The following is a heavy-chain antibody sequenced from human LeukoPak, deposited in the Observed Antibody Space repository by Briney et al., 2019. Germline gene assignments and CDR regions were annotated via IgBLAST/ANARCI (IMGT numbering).Heavy chain of an antibody. CDR3: ARGGSDYDLLS. CDR2: IYPDSGGT. CDR1: VYTFTVYY. V-gene: IGHV1-2*02. Sequence: ASLKVSFKSTVYTFTVYYRHWVRRAPGHGLEWMGWIYPDSGGTNYAQKFQGRVTMTRDTSISTAYMGLSRLTSDDTAVYYCARGGSDYDLLSCGQSTLVTVSS. D-gene: IGHD3/OR15-3a*01. J-gene: IGHJ1*01.